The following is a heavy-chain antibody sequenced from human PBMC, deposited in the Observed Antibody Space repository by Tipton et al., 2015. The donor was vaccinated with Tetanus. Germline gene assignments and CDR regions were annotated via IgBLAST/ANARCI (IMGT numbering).Heavy chain of an antibody. CDR2: ISYDGTKK. V-gene: IGHV3-30*03. CDR1: GFTFSSHG. Sequence: SLRLSCAASGFTFSSHGMHWVRQAPGKGLEWVAVISYDGTKKDYADSMKGRCSISRGNSKSTLYLQMNSLTLEDTAVYYCARAPGLLIDLWGQGTLVSVSS. CDR3: ARAPGLLIDL. D-gene: IGHD3-10*01. J-gene: IGHJ5*02.